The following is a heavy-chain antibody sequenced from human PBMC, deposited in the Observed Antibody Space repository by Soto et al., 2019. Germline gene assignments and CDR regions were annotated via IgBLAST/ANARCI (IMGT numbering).Heavy chain of an antibody. J-gene: IGHJ4*02. D-gene: IGHD5-12*01. CDR2: ISARGGSS. CDR3: AKGSIEYSASVDN. CDR1: GFSFSSYA. Sequence: DVQLLDSGGGLVQPGGSLRLSCAASGFSFSSYAMVWVRQAPGKGLEWVAVISARGGSSYFADSVKGRFTLSRDNSKNVLSLEMNSLRAEDTAIYFCAKGSIEYSASVDNWGQGPLVVVSS. V-gene: IGHV3-23*01.